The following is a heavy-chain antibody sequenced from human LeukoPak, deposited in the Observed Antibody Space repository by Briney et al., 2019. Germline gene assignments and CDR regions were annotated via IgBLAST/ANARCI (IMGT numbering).Heavy chain of an antibody. D-gene: IGHD4-17*01. CDR2: IANDGSII. Sequence: PGGSLRLSCAASGFTFSNHGMHWVRQAPGKGLEWVAVIANDGSIIYYADSVKGRFTISRDNSKNTLYLQMSSLRAEDTAVYYCARDNYGDGFDPWGQGTLVTVSS. CDR1: GFTFSNHG. V-gene: IGHV3-30*03. CDR3: ARDNYGDGFDP. J-gene: IGHJ5*02.